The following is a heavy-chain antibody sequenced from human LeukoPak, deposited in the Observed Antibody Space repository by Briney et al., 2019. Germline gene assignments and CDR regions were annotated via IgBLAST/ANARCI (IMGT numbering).Heavy chain of an antibody. CDR1: GGSISSGGYY. CDR2: IYHSGST. V-gene: IGHV4-30-2*01. J-gene: IGHJ6*03. Sequence: PSQTLSLTCTVSGGSISSGGYYWSWIRQPPGKGLEWIGYIYHSGSTYYNPSLRSRVTISVDTSKNQFSLKLSSVTAADTAVYYCARDFRETQRRSMRRYYYYYMDVWGKGTTVTVSS. CDR3: ARDFRETQRRSMRRYYYYYMDV. D-gene: IGHD5-24*01.